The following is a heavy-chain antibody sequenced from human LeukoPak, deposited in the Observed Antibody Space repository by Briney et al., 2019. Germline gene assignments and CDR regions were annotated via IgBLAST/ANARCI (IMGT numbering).Heavy chain of an antibody. CDR3: ARKVAVAMDLDY. CDR2: ITGAGSST. CDR1: GFTFSSYA. J-gene: IGHJ4*02. D-gene: IGHD5-18*01. V-gene: IGHV3-23*01. Sequence: PGGSLRLSCAGSGFTFSSYAMTWVRQVPGKGLEWVSSITGAGSSTKYADSVNGRFTISRDNSKNTLSLQMTGLRAEDTAVYYCARKVAVAMDLDYWGQGTLVTVSS.